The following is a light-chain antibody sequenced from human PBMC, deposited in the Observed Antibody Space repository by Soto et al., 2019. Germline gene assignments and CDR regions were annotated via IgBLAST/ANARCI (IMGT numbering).Light chain of an antibody. CDR2: GGS. V-gene: IGKV3D-15*01. CDR3: QQYNKWPPDYT. CDR1: QGVPSSR. J-gene: IGKJ3*01. Sequence: EIQMTQSPATLSVSPGETVTLSCRASQGVPSSRVAWYQQRPGQAPRLLLYGGSTRVTGVPVRFSGGGSGTDFTLTISSLQSEDFAVYYCQQYNKWPPDYTFGPGTKVDIK.